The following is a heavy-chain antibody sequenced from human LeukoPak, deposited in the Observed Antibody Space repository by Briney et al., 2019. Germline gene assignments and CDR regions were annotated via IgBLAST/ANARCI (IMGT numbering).Heavy chain of an antibody. CDR3: ARRSSSWKNWFDP. CDR2: IYYSGTT. Sequence: SETLSLTCTVSGGSIDSNSWNWIRQPPGKGLEWIGYIYYSGTTNYNPSLKSRVTVSVDMSKNQFSLKLSFVTAADTAVYYCARRSSSWKNWFDPWGQGTLVTVSS. V-gene: IGHV4-59*01. CDR1: GGSIDSNS. J-gene: IGHJ5*02. D-gene: IGHD6-13*01.